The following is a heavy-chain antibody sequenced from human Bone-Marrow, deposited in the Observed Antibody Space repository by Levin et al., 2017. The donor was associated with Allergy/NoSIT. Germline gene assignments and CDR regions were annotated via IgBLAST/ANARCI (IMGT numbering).Heavy chain of an antibody. CDR2: ISGSGGST. J-gene: IGHJ6*02. CDR1: GFTFSSYA. Sequence: GGSLRLSCAASGFTFSSYAMSWVRQAPGKGLEWVSAISGSGGSTYYADSVKGRFTISRDNSKNTLYLQMNSLRAEDTAVYYCAKGMTGPELTYYYYGMDVWGQGTTVTVSS. CDR3: AKGMTGPELTYYYYGMDV. D-gene: IGHD1-7*01. V-gene: IGHV3-23*01.